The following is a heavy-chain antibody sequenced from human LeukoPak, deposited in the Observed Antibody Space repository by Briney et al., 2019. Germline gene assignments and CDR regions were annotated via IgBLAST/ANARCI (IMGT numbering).Heavy chain of an antibody. V-gene: IGHV3-9*01. D-gene: IGHD1-26*01. J-gene: IGHJ3*02. CDR2: ISWNSGSI. Sequence: GGSLRLSCAASGFTFDDYAMHWVRQAPGKGLEWVSGISWNSGSIGYADSVKGRFTISRDNAKNSLYLQMNSLRAEDTALYYCAKDLVGALVAFDIWGQGTMVTVSS. CDR1: GFTFDDYA. CDR3: AKDLVGALVAFDI.